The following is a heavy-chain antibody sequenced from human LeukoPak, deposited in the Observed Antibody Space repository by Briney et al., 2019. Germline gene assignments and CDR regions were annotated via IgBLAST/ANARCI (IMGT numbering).Heavy chain of an antibody. V-gene: IGHV1-69*05. Sequence: GASVKVSCKASGGTFSSYAISWVRQAPGQGLEWMGGIIPIFGTANYAQKFQGRVTTTTDESTSTAYMELSSLRSEDTAVYYCAREGYYDSSGYTYWGQGTLVTVSS. CDR1: GGTFSSYA. D-gene: IGHD3-22*01. CDR3: AREGYYDSSGYTY. CDR2: IIPIFGTA. J-gene: IGHJ4*02.